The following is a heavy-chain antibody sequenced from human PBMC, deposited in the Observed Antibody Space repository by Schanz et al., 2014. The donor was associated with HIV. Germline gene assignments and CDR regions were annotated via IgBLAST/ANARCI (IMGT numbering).Heavy chain of an antibody. J-gene: IGHJ2*01. CDR2: IGSGGGRT. D-gene: IGHD2-8*01. V-gene: IGHV3-23*01. Sequence: EVQLLESGGGLVQPGGSLRVSCAASGFMFSSYGMSWVRQAPGKGLEWVSLIGSGGGRTYYADSVKGRVTISRDNSKNSLYLEINSLRVEDTAIYYCARDESAQWFFDLWGRGTLLTVSS. CDR1: GFMFSSYG. CDR3: ARDESAQWFFDL.